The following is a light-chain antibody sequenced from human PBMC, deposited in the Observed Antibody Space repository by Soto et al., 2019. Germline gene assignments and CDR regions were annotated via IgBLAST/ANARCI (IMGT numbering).Light chain of an antibody. CDR3: QQYGNSPIT. J-gene: IGKJ3*01. V-gene: IGKV3-20*01. Sequence: EIVLTQSPGTLSLSPGERATLSCRASQSVPSNYLAWYQQKPGQAPRLLIYDASTRATAFPDRFSASGSGTDFTLTISRLEPEDFALYYCQQYGNSPITFGPGTNVDLK. CDR2: DAS. CDR1: QSVPSNY.